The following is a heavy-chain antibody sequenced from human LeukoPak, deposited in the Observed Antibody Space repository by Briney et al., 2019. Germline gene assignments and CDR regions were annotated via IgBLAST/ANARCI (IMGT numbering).Heavy chain of an antibody. V-gene: IGHV3-30*04. D-gene: IGHD6-19*01. CDR2: ISDDGTNT. CDR1: GFTFSSYA. Sequence: GGSLRLSCAASGFTFSSYAMHCVRQAPGKGLECVAFISDDGTNTYYADSVKGRFTISIDNSKNTLYLQMDSLRAEDTALYYCARSSSSGYAYYFDYWGQGTLVTVSS. J-gene: IGHJ4*02. CDR3: ARSSSSGYAYYFDY.